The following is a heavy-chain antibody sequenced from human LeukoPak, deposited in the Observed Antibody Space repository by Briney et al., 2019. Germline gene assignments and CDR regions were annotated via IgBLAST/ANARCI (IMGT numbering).Heavy chain of an antibody. CDR2: ISGSGGST. Sequence: SGGSLRLSCPASGSTLSSYAMSWVRQAPGKGLEWVSGISGSGGSTYYADSVKGRFTISRDNSRNTLYLQMNSPRAEDTAVYYCAILPGYSSGWYEVNYWGQGTLVTVSS. CDR3: AILPGYSSGWYEVNY. J-gene: IGHJ4*02. CDR1: GSTLSSYA. D-gene: IGHD6-13*01. V-gene: IGHV3-23*01.